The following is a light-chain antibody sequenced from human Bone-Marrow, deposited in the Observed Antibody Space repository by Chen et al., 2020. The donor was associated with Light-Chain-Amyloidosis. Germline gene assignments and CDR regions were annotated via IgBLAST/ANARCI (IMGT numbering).Light chain of an antibody. CDR3: QSADISNVV. V-gene: IGLV3-25*03. Sequence: SFELTQPPSVSVSPGQTARITCSGDALAKQYAYWFQKRPGQAPILLIYQDSERPSGIPERFSGSSSGTTVTLTITGVQAEDEADYFCQSADISNVVFGGGTKLTVL. CDR1: ALAKQY. CDR2: QDS. J-gene: IGLJ2*01.